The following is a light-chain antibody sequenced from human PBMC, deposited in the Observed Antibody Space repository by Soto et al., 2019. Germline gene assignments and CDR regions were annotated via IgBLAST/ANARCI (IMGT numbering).Light chain of an antibody. CDR3: QQYNYWPPVT. CDR2: GAS. Sequence: EIVMTQSPATLSVSPGERATLSCRASQGVGSNLAWYQHKPGQAPRLLIFGASTRATDIPARSSGSGSGTEFTLTISSVQSVDFAVYYCQQYNYWPPVTFGGGTKVEIK. CDR1: QGVGSN. J-gene: IGKJ4*01. V-gene: IGKV3-15*01.